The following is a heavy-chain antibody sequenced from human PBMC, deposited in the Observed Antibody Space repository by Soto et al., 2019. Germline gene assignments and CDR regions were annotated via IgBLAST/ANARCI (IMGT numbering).Heavy chain of an antibody. CDR3: AKVGIAAAGTPFDY. Sequence: SVKVSCKASGGTFSSSAISWVRQSPGQGLEWMGGIIPIFSTANYAQKFQGRVTITADESTSTAYMELSSLRSEDTAVYYCAKVGIAAAGTPFDYWGQGTLVTVSS. V-gene: IGHV1-69*13. D-gene: IGHD6-13*01. CDR1: GGTFSSSA. CDR2: IIPIFSTA. J-gene: IGHJ4*02.